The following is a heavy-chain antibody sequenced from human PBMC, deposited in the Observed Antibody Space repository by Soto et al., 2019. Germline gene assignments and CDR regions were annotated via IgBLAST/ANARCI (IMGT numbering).Heavy chain of an antibody. CDR3: ATATISPVSATLYHYRMDV. CDR2: IMPVFHTT. CDR1: GGTFNNFA. Sequence: QVQLVQSGAEVKKPGSSVKVSCQASGGTFNNFAFTWVRQAPGQGLEWLGGIMPVFHTTNIAQTFQDRITIIADDFTNTVYMEMTSLRFDDTAVYYCATATISPVSATLYHYRMDVWGRGTTVTVSS. V-gene: IGHV1-69*01. D-gene: IGHD6-25*01. J-gene: IGHJ6*02.